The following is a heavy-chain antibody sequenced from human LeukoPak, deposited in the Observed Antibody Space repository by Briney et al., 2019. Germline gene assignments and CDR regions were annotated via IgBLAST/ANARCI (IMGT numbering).Heavy chain of an antibody. V-gene: IGHV4-34*09. CDR3: ARVGGYKVDY. CDR2: INHSGST. J-gene: IGHJ4*02. D-gene: IGHD5-24*01. Sequence: LRLSCAASGFTFSNAWMSWVRQPPGKGLEWIGEINHSGSTNYNPSLKSRVTISVDTSKNQFSLKLSSVTAADTAVYYCARVGGYKVDYWGQGTLVTVSS. CDR1: GFTFSNAW.